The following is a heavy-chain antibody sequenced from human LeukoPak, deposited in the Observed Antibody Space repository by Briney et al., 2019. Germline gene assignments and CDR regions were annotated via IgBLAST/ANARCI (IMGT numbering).Heavy chain of an antibody. V-gene: IGHV3-13*05. J-gene: IGHJ4*02. CDR3: ARRTYYYDSSGFYSHSFDY. Sequence: GGSLRLSSAASGFTFSSYEMHWVRQTTEKGLEWVSGIGTVGDPYYPGSVKGRFTVSRENAKNSLYLQMNSLRDGDTAVYFCARRTYYYDSSGFYSHSFDYWGQGTLVTVSS. CDR1: GFTFSSYE. D-gene: IGHD3-22*01. CDR2: IGTVGDP.